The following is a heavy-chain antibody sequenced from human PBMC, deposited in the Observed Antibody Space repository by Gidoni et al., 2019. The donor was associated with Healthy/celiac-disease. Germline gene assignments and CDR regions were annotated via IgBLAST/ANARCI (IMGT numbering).Heavy chain of an antibody. Sequence: QVQLQESGPGLVKPSETLSLTCTVSGGSISSYYWSWIRQPPGKGLEWIGYIYYSGSTNYNPPLKSRVTISVDTSKNQFSLKLSSVTAADTAVYYCARAPGWYDNWFDPWGQGTLVTVSS. D-gene: IGHD6-19*01. CDR3: ARAPGWYDNWFDP. V-gene: IGHV4-59*01. J-gene: IGHJ5*02. CDR1: GGSISSYY. CDR2: IYYSGST.